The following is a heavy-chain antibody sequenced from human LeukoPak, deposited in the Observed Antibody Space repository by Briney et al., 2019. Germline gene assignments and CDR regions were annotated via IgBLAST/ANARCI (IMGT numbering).Heavy chain of an antibody. J-gene: IGHJ5*02. CDR3: ARSPLAFYDSSGYPRVWFDP. CDR1: GDFISSGGYS. CDR2: ISQSGNI. D-gene: IGHD3-22*01. V-gene: IGHV4-30-2*01. Sequence: SQTLSLTCTVSGDFISSGGYSWSWIRQPPGKGLEWIGYIYHIGYISQSGNIYQNPSLKSRVTISLDTSRNQFSLKLSSVTAADTAVYYCARSPLAFYDSSGYPRVWFDPWGQGTLVTVSS.